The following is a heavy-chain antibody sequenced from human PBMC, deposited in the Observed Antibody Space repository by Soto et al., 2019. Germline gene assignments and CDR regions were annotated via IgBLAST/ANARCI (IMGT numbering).Heavy chain of an antibody. CDR2: INAGNGNT. V-gene: IGHV1-3*01. CDR1: GYTFTNYA. D-gene: IGHD3-22*01. CDR3: ARAMIVVVIDY. J-gene: IGHJ4*02. Sequence: ASVKVSCKASGYTFTNYAMHWVRQAPGQRLEWMGWINAGNGNTKYSQKFQGRVTITRDTSASTAYMELSDLRSEDTAFYYCARAMIVVVIDYWGQGTLVTVSS.